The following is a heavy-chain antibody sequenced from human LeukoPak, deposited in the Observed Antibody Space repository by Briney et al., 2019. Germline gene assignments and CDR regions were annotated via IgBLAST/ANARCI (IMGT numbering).Heavy chain of an antibody. CDR2: ISSSDRST. CDR3: ARDKYSGFVFDC. Sequence: PGGSLRLSCAASGFTFSSYEMNWVRQAPGKGLEWVSYISSSDRSTYYADSVKGRFTISRDNAKNSLSLQMNSLRVEDTAVYYCARDKYSGFVFDCWGQGTLVTVSS. CDR1: GFTFSSYE. D-gene: IGHD5-12*01. V-gene: IGHV3-48*03. J-gene: IGHJ4*02.